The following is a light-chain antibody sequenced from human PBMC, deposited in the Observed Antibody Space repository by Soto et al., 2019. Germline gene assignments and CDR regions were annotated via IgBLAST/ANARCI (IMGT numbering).Light chain of an antibody. Sequence: EIVMTQSPATLSVSPGERATLSCRASQSVGSNLAWYQQKPGQAPRLLIYDASTRATGIPARFIGSGSGTEFTLTISSLQSEDFAVYYRQHYNNWPLFGPGTKVDI. CDR3: QHYNNWPL. V-gene: IGKV3-15*01. J-gene: IGKJ3*01. CDR2: DAS. CDR1: QSVGSN.